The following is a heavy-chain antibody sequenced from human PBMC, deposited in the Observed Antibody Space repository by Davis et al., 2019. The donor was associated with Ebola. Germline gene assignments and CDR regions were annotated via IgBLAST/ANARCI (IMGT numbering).Heavy chain of an antibody. CDR2: IYYSGST. J-gene: IGHJ6*02. Sequence: PSETLSLTCTVSGGSISSGDYYWSWIRQPPGKGLEWIGYIYYSGSTYYNPSLKSRVTISVDTSKNQFSLKLSSVTAADTAVYYCARDLAYCGGDCPSPFYYGMDVWGQGTTVTVSS. CDR3: ARDLAYCGGDCPSPFYYGMDV. D-gene: IGHD2-21*02. CDR1: GGSISSGDYY. V-gene: IGHV4-30-4*01.